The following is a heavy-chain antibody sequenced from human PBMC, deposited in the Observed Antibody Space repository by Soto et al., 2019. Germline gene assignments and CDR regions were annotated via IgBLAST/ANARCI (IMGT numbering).Heavy chain of an antibody. V-gene: IGHV4-59*01. D-gene: IGHD4-17*01. CDR2: IYYSGST. Sequence: SETLSLTCTVSGGSISSYYWSWIRQPPGKGLEWIGYIYYSGSTNYNPSLKSRVTISVDTSKNQFSLKLSSVTAADTAVYYCARDYGDELFDYWGQGTLVTVSS. CDR1: GGSISSYY. CDR3: ARDYGDELFDY. J-gene: IGHJ4*02.